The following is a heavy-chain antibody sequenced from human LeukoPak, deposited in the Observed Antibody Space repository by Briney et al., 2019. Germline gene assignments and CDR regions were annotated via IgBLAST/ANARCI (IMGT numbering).Heavy chain of an antibody. CDR3: AKDRNFWSGPRNYFDS. CDR1: GFTFNNYG. CDR2: ISYDGTNI. J-gene: IGHJ4*02. Sequence: HPGGSLRLSCAASGFTFNNYGMHWVRQAPGKGLEWVALISYDGTNIYYADSVKGRFTISRDNSRNTLYLQMNSLRVADTAVYHCAKDRNFWSGPRNYFDSWGQGTLVTVSS. D-gene: IGHD3-3*01. V-gene: IGHV3-30*18.